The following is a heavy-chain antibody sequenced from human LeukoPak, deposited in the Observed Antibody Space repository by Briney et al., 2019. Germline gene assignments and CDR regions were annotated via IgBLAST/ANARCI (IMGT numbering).Heavy chain of an antibody. CDR1: GFTFSSYG. Sequence: QSGGSLRLSCAASGFTFSSYGMHWVRQAPGKGLERVAVISYDGSNKYYADSVKGRFTISRDNSKNTLYLQMNSLRAEDTAVYYCAKDRWFGEPQGSFFDYWGQGTLVTVSS. CDR2: ISYDGSNK. D-gene: IGHD3-10*01. J-gene: IGHJ4*02. CDR3: AKDRWFGEPQGSFFDY. V-gene: IGHV3-30*18.